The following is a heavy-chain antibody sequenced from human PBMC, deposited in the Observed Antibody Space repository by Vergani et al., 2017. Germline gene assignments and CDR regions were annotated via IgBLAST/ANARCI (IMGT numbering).Heavy chain of an antibody. D-gene: IGHD2-2*01. CDR3: ARDTSTVYSYQLPNDYDYGMDV. CDR2: INTNTGNP. Sequence: QVQLVQSGSELKKPGASVKVSCKASGYTFTSYAMNWVRQAPGQGLEWMGWINTNTGNPTYAQGFTGRFVFSLDTSGSTPYLQISSLKAEDTAVYYCARDTSTVYSYQLPNDYDYGMDVWGQGCTVTVSS. V-gene: IGHV7-4-1*02. J-gene: IGHJ6*02. CDR1: GYTFTSYA.